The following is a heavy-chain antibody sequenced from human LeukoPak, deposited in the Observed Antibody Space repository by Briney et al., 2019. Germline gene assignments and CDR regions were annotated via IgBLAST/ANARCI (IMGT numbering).Heavy chain of an antibody. D-gene: IGHD3-22*01. Sequence: GGVLSLSWAASGITISSYGMHLGRPAAGEGLELGAVISYGGSNKYEADSVKGRITISRDNSKNTLYLQMNSLRAEDTAVYYCAKASYYYDSSGYYFSYWGQGTLVTVSS. V-gene: IGHV3-30*18. CDR2: ISYGGSNK. J-gene: IGHJ4*02. CDR1: GITISSYG. CDR3: AKASYYYDSSGYYFSY.